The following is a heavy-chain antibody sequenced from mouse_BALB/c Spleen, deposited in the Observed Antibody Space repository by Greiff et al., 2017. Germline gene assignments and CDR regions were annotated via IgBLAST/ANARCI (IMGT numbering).Heavy chain of an antibody. D-gene: IGHD2-4*01. V-gene: IGHV3-8*02. CDR1: GDSITSGY. CDR3: ARSGITTGLYWYFDV. J-gene: IGHJ1*01. CDR2: ISYSGST. Sequence: EVQLQESGPSLVKPSQTLSLTCSVTGDSITSGYWNWIRKFPGNKLEYMGYISYSGSTYYNPSLKSRISITRDTSKNQYYLQLNSVTTEDTATYYCARSGITTGLYWYFDVWGAGTTVTVSS.